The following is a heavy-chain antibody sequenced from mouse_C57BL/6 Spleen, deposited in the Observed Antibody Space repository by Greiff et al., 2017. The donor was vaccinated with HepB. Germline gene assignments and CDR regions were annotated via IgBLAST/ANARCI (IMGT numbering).Heavy chain of an antibody. CDR1: GYAFSSYW. Sequence: QVQLKQSGAELVKPGASVKISCKASGYAFSSYWMNWVKQRPGKGLEWIGQIYPGDGDTNYNGKFKGKATLTADKSSSTAYMQLSSLTSEDSAVYFCARGVTTVVATDFDYWGQGTTLTVSS. D-gene: IGHD1-1*01. CDR3: ARGVTTVVATDFDY. CDR2: IYPGDGDT. V-gene: IGHV1-80*01. J-gene: IGHJ2*01.